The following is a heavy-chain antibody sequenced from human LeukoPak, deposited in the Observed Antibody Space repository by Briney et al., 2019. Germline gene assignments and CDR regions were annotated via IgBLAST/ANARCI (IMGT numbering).Heavy chain of an antibody. J-gene: IGHJ6*03. CDR1: GYTFTSYG. CDR2: ISAYNGNT. D-gene: IGHD2-15*01. Sequence: GASVKVSCKASGYTFTSYGISWVRQAPGQGLEWMGWISAYNGNTNYAQKLQGRVTMTTDTSTSTAYMELRSLRSDDTAVYYCARSGYCSGGSCYSVKGDYYYYMDVWGKGTTVTISS. V-gene: IGHV1-18*01. CDR3: ARSGYCSGGSCYSVKGDYYYYMDV.